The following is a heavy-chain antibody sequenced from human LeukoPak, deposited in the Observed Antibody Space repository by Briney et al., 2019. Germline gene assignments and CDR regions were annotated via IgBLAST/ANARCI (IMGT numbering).Heavy chain of an antibody. CDR3: ARVGNLEWLPQDWFDP. D-gene: IGHD3-3*01. J-gene: IGHJ5*02. CDR2: IIPIFGTA. Sequence: SVKVSCKASGGTFSSYAISWVRQSPGQGLEWMGGIIPIFGTANYAQKFQGRVTITADESTSTAYMELSSLRSEDTAVYYCARVGNLEWLPQDWFDPWGQGTLVTVSS. CDR1: GGTFSSYA. V-gene: IGHV1-69*13.